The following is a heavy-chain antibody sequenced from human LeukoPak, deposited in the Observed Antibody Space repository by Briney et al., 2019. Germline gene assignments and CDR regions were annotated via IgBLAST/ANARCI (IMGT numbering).Heavy chain of an antibody. CDR3: ARVLWGGLAYCGGDCYAFDI. D-gene: IGHD2-21*01. CDR1: GYIFTNYD. J-gene: IGHJ3*02. V-gene: IGHV1-18*01. Sequence: ASVKVSCKASGYIFTNYDINWVRQAPGQGLEWMGWISAYNGNTNYAQKLQGRVTMTTDTSTSTAYMELRSLRSDDTAVYYCARVLWGGLAYCGGDCYAFDIWGQGTMVTVSS. CDR2: ISAYNGNT.